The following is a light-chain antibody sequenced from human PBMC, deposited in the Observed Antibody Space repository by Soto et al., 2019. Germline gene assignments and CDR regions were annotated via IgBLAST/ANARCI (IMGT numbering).Light chain of an antibody. Sequence: MTQSPATLSVSPGERTTLSCRASQSISSSLAWYQQKPGQAPRLLIYGASTRATGLPARLSGSGYGTELTISISSMQSEDFEVYYCQQYNKWPLTFGGGTKVDIK. V-gene: IGKV3-15*01. CDR1: QSISSS. CDR3: QQYNKWPLT. CDR2: GAS. J-gene: IGKJ4*01.